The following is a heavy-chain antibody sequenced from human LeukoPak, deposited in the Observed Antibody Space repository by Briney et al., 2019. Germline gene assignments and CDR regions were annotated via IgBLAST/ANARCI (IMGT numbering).Heavy chain of an antibody. V-gene: IGHV3-23*01. Sequence: GGSLRLSCAASGFTFSSYAMSWVRQAPGKGLEWVSAISGSGGSTYYADSVKGRFTTSRDNSKNTLYLQMNSLRAEDTAVYYCAKDPYMIVVVVRFDYWGQGTLVTVSS. CDR2: ISGSGGST. CDR3: AKDPYMIVVVVRFDY. D-gene: IGHD3-22*01. CDR1: GFTFSSYA. J-gene: IGHJ4*02.